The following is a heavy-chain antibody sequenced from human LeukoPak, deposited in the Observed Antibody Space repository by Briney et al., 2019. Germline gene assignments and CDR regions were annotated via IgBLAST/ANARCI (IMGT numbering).Heavy chain of an antibody. CDR1: GYTFTSYG. CDR3: ARFYYYDSSGYYQLRGFDY. J-gene: IGHJ4*02. D-gene: IGHD3-22*01. CDR2: MNPNSGNT. Sequence: ASVKVSCKASGYTFTSYGINWVRQATGQGLEWMGWMNPNSGNTGYAQKFQGRVTMTRNTSISTAYMELSSLRSEDTAVYYCARFYYYDSSGYYQLRGFDYWGQGTLVTVSS. V-gene: IGHV1-8*01.